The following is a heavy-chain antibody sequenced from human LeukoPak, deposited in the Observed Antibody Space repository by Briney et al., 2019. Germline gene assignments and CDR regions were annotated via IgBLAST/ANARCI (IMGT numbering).Heavy chain of an antibody. J-gene: IGHJ4*02. Sequence: SVKVSCKASGGTFSSYAISWVRQAPGQGLEWMGRIIPILGIADYAQKFQGRVTITADKSTSTAYMELSSLRSEDTAVYYCANQLGGYEWGQGTLVTVSS. D-gene: IGHD5-12*01. CDR2: IIPILGIA. V-gene: IGHV1-69*04. CDR1: GGTFSSYA. CDR3: ANQLGGYE.